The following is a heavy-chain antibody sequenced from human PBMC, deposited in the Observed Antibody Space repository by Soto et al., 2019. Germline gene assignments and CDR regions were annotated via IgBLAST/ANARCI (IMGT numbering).Heavy chain of an antibody. CDR3: AAITQDYDILTGSNWFDP. CDR1: GFAFSSYS. J-gene: IGHJ5*02. Sequence: LRLSCAASGFAFSSYSMNWVRQAPGKGLEWVSSISSSSSYIYYADSVKGRFTISRDNAKNSLYLQMNSLRAEDTAVYYCAAITQDYDILTGSNWFDPWGQGTLVTVSS. D-gene: IGHD3-9*01. CDR2: ISSSSSYI. V-gene: IGHV3-21*01.